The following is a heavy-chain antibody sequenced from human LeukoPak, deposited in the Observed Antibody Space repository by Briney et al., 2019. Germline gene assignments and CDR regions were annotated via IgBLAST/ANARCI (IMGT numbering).Heavy chain of an antibody. D-gene: IGHD2-8*02. Sequence: GGSLRLSCEASVFTFSTFAMIWVRQPPGKGLEGVSSIFPSGGEIHYADSVRGRFTISRDNSNSTLSLQMNSLRAEDTAIYYCATYRQVLLPFESWGQGTLVTVSS. CDR2: IFPSGGEI. V-gene: IGHV3-23*01. CDR3: ATYRQVLLPFES. CDR1: VFTFSTFA. J-gene: IGHJ4*02.